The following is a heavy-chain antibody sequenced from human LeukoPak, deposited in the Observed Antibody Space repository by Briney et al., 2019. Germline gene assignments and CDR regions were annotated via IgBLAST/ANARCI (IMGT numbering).Heavy chain of an antibody. CDR2: IYYSGST. CDR3: ARVVPLRLLWFGELLSGFDP. J-gene: IGHJ5*02. CDR1: GDSISSYY. V-gene: IGHV4-59*01. Sequence: SETLSLTCTVSGDSISSYYWSWIRQPPGKGLEWIGYIYYSGSTNYNPSLKSRVTISVDTSKNQFSLKLSSVTAADTAVYYCARVVPLRLLWFGELLSGFDPWGQGTLVTVSS. D-gene: IGHD3-10*01.